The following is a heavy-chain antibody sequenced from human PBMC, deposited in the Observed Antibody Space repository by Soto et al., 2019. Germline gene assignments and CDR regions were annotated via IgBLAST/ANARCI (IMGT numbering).Heavy chain of an antibody. D-gene: IGHD3-22*01. CDR1: GGTFSSYA. CDR3: ARALRSGYYPSGY. CDR2: IIPIFGTA. J-gene: IGHJ4*02. Sequence: SVKVSCKASGGTFSSYAISWVRQAPGRGLEWMGGIIPIFGTANYAQKFQGRVTITADESTSTAYMELSSLRSEDTAVYYCARALRSGYYPSGYWGQGTLVTVSS. V-gene: IGHV1-69*13.